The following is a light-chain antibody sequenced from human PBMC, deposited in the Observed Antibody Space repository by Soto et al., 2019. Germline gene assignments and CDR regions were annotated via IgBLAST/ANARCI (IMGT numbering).Light chain of an antibody. Sequence: SALTQPASVSGSPGQSITISCSGTSSDVGAYNYVSWYQQHPGKAPKLMIYEVTERPSGVSNRFSGSKSGNTASLTISGLQAEDEADYFCSSYTTASTLWVFGGGTKVTVL. CDR1: SSDVGAYNY. J-gene: IGLJ3*02. CDR3: SSYTTASTLWV. CDR2: EVT. V-gene: IGLV2-14*03.